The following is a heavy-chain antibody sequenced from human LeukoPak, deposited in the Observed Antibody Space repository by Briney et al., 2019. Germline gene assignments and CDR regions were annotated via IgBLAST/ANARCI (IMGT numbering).Heavy chain of an antibody. V-gene: IGHV3-33*01. CDR1: GFTFSSYG. CDR3: ARGGPGGSGSYYIY. CDR2: IWYDGSNK. J-gene: IGHJ4*02. Sequence: PGRSLRLSCAASGFTFSSYGMHWVRQAPGKGLEWVAVIWYDGSNKYYADSVKGRFTISRDNSKNTLYLQMNSLRAEDTAVYYCARGGPGGSGSYYIYWGQGTLVTVSS. D-gene: IGHD3-10*01.